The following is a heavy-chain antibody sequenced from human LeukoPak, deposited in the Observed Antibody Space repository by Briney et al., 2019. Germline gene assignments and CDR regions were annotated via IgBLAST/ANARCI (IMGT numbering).Heavy chain of an antibody. CDR3: AKDSLITIFGVVIDNWFDP. V-gene: IGHV3-23*01. CDR2: ISGSGGST. Sequence: GGSLRLSCAASGFTFSSYAMSWVRQAPGKGLEWVSAISGSGGSTYYADSAKGRFTISRDNSKNTLYLQMNSLRAEDTAVYYCAKDSLITIFGVVIDNWFDPWGQGTLVTVSS. D-gene: IGHD3-3*01. J-gene: IGHJ5*02. CDR1: GFTFSSYA.